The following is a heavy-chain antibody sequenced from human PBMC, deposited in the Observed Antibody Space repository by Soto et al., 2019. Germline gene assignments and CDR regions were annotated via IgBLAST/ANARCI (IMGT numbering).Heavy chain of an antibody. CDR1: GFTFSSYG. V-gene: IGHV3-30*18. CDR3: AKDGRARFMDV. CDR2: ISYDGSNK. Sequence: PGGSLRLSCAASGFTFSSYGMHWVRQAPGKGLEWVAVISYDGSNKYYADSVKGRFTISRDNSKNTLYLQMNSLRAEDTAVYYCAKDGRARFMDVWGQGTTVTVSS. J-gene: IGHJ6*02. D-gene: IGHD1-26*01.